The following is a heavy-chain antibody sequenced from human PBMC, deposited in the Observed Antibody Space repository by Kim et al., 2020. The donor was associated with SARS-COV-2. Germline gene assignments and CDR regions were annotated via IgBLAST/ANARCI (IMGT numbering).Heavy chain of an antibody. Sequence: GGSLRLSCAASGFTFSSYAMSWVRQAPGKGLEWVSVISGSGGSTYYADSVKGRFTISRDNSKNTVYLQMNSLRAEDTAVYYCAKSLGSSWYSYAEYFQYWGQGTLVTVSS. V-gene: IGHV3-23*01. CDR1: GFTFSSYA. CDR3: AKSLGSSWYSYAEYFQY. D-gene: IGHD6-13*01. J-gene: IGHJ1*01. CDR2: ISGSGGST.